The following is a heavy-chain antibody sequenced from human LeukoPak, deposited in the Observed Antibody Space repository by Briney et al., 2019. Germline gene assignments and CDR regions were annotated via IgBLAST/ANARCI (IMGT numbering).Heavy chain of an antibody. CDR2: ISGDGASA. CDR3: AKDDSTGGFDY. D-gene: IGHD7-27*01. V-gene: IGHV3-43*02. Sequence: QPGGSLRLSCAASGFSFDDSAMYWVRQAPGKGLEWVSLISGDGASAFYADSVKGRFTISRDNSKNSLYLQMNSLRTEDTAFYYCAKDDSTGGFDYWGQGTLVTVSS. CDR1: GFSFDDSA. J-gene: IGHJ4*02.